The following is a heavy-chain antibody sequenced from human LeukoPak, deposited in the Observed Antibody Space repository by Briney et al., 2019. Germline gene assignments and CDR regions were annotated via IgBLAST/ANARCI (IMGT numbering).Heavy chain of an antibody. CDR2: IIPIFGTA. J-gene: IGHJ6*04. Sequence: SVKVSCKASGGTFISYAISWVRQAPGQGLEWMGGIIPIFGTANYAQKFQGRVTITADKSTSTAYMELSSLRSEDTAVYYCARSYYYGSGSYGYYGMDVWGKGTTVTVSS. CDR1: GGTFISYA. D-gene: IGHD3-10*01. V-gene: IGHV1-69*06. CDR3: ARSYYYGSGSYGYYGMDV.